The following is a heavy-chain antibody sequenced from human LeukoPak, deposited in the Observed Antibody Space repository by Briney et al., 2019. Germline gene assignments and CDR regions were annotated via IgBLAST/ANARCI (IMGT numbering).Heavy chain of an antibody. J-gene: IGHJ4*02. D-gene: IGHD3-22*01. CDR3: AGLVGRYSSGLYYYYFDY. CDR1: GDSINSLDL. CDR2: MYLSGTT. Sequence: SETLSLTCTVSGDSINSLDLWGWVRQPPGKGLEWIGEMYLSGTTHSNPSVKSRVTISIDKSKNQFFLNLCSVTAADTAVYYCAGLVGRYSSGLYYYYFDYWGQGTLVTVSS. V-gene: IGHV4-4*02.